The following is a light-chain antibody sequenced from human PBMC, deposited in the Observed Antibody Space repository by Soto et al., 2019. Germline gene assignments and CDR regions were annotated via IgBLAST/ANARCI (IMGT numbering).Light chain of an antibody. Sequence: EVVLTQSRATLSLSPWERATLSCRASQSIRNYLAWYQQKPGQAPRLLIYDASNRATGIPARFSGSGSGTEFTLTISSLQSEDFAVYYCQQYNNWPRTFGQGTKVDI. V-gene: IGKV3D-15*01. J-gene: IGKJ1*01. CDR3: QQYNNWPRT. CDR1: QSIRNY. CDR2: DAS.